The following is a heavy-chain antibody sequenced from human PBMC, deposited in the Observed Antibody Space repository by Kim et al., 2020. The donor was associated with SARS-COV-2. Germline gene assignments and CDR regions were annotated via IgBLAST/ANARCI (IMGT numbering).Heavy chain of an antibody. CDR2: IIPILGIA. CDR3: ARDLSGYSGY. Sequence: SVKVSCKASGGTFSSYAISWVRQAPGQGLEWMGRIIPILGIANYAQKFQGRVTITAYKSTSTAYMELSSLRSEDTAVYYCARDLSGYSGYWGQGTLVTVSS. V-gene: IGHV1-69*04. D-gene: IGHD5-12*01. J-gene: IGHJ4*02. CDR1: GGTFSSYA.